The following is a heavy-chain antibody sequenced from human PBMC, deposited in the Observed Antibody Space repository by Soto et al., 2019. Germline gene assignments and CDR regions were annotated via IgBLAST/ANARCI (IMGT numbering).Heavy chain of an antibody. J-gene: IGHJ4*02. D-gene: IGHD6-13*01. CDR3: ARGGAGGLIATAVPRDY. CDR2: INHSGST. V-gene: IGHV4-34*01. Sequence: QVQLQQWGAGLLKPSETLALTCAVYGGSFSGYYWNWIRQPPGKGLEWIGEINHSGSTNYNPSLKSRVTISVDTSKNQFSLKLSSVTAADTAVYYCARGGAGGLIATAVPRDYWGQGTLVTVSS. CDR1: GGSFSGYY.